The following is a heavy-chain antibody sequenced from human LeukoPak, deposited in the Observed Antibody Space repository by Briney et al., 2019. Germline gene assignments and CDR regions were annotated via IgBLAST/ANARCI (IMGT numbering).Heavy chain of an antibody. Sequence: PGGSLRLSCVASGFSFSHYWMRWIRLAPGKGLEWVANISPDGYDKYHADSVKGRFTVSRDNAKNSLYLQMNSLRAEDTAVYYCAREAGRYYDILTGYSSFFDYWGQGTLVTVSS. CDR3: AREAGRYYDILTGYSSFFDY. J-gene: IGHJ4*02. V-gene: IGHV3-7*01. D-gene: IGHD3-9*01. CDR1: GFSFSHYW. CDR2: ISPDGYDK.